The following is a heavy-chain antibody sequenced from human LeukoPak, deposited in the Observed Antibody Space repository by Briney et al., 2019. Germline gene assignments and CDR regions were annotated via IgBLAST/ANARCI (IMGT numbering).Heavy chain of an antibody. CDR3: ARLRYYGSGSYYNEVDY. Sequence: GGSLRLSCAASGFTFSTYSMNWVRQAPGKGLEWVSYISSSSSTIYYADSVKGRFTISRDNAKNSLYLQMNSLRAEDTAVYYCARLRYYGSGSYYNEVDYWGQGTLVTVSS. CDR2: ISSSSSTI. D-gene: IGHD3-10*01. J-gene: IGHJ4*02. V-gene: IGHV3-48*01. CDR1: GFTFSTYS.